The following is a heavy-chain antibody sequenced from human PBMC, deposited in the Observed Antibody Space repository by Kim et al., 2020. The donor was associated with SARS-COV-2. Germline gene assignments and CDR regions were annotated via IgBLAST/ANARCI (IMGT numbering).Heavy chain of an antibody. Sequence: GKGRFTVSGGNSKNTLYLQMNSLRAEDTAVYYCARDLYSGSYYDWFDPWGQGTLVTVSS. CDR3: ARDLYSGSYYDWFDP. D-gene: IGHD1-26*01. J-gene: IGHJ5*02. V-gene: IGHV3-30*01.